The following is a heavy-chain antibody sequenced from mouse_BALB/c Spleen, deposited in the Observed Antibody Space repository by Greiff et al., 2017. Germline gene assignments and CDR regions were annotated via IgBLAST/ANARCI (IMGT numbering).Heavy chain of an antibody. CDR3: ARGVSHYYGSSYVWFAY. CDR1: GYTFTSYV. V-gene: IGHV1-14*01. J-gene: IGHJ3*01. CDR2: INPYNDGT. Sequence: EVQLQQSGPELVKPGASVKMSCKASGYTFTSYVMHWVKQKPGQGLEWIGYINPYNDGTKYNEKFKGKATLTSDKSSSTAYMELSSLTSEDSAVYYCARGVSHYYGSSYVWFAYWGQGTLVTVSA. D-gene: IGHD1-1*01.